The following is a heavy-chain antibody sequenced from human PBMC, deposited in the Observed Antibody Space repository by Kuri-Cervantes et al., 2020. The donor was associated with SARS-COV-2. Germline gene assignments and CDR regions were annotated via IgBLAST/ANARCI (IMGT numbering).Heavy chain of an antibody. Sequence: GGSLRLSCAASGFTVSSYGMHWVRQAPGKGLEWVAFIRYDGSNKYYADSVKGRFTISRDNSKNTLYLQMNSLRAEDTAVYYCAKALEGGATSLYYYYYYMDVWGKGTTVTVSS. V-gene: IGHV3-30*02. J-gene: IGHJ6*03. CDR2: IRYDGSNK. D-gene: IGHD1-26*01. CDR1: GFTVSSYG. CDR3: AKALEGGATSLYYYYYYMDV.